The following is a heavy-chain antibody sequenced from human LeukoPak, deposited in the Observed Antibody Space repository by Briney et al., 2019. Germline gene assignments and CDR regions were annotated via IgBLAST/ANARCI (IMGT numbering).Heavy chain of an antibody. CDR3: ARGPASGSDFAWFDP. Sequence: SETLSLTCAVYGASLSNYYWSWIRQPPGKGLEWIGEINHSGSTKFNPSLKSRVTILVDMSRSQFSLQLNSVTAADTAVYYCARGPASGSDFAWFDPWGQGTLVTVSS. D-gene: IGHD3-10*01. CDR1: GASLSNYY. CDR2: INHSGST. V-gene: IGHV4-34*01. J-gene: IGHJ5*02.